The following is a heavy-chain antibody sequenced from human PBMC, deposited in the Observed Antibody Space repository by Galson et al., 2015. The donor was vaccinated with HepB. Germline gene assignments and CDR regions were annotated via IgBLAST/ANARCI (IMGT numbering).Heavy chain of an antibody. CDR3: AKRTAGCSSTSCPPNFDY. D-gene: IGHD2-2*01. Sequence: SLRLSCAASGFTFSSYAMSWVRQAPGKGLDWVSAVSGSGANTFYADSVKGRLTISRDNSKNTLYLQMNSLRAEDTAVYYCAKRTAGCSSTSCPPNFDYWGQGTLVTVSS. CDR2: VSGSGANT. V-gene: IGHV3-23*01. CDR1: GFTFSSYA. J-gene: IGHJ4*02.